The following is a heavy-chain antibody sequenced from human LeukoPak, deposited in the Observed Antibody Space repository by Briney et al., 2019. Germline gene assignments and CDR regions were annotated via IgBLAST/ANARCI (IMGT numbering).Heavy chain of an antibody. CDR2: IYSDGST. J-gene: IGHJ5*02. CDR3: ARDQRSESYYPWGWFDP. CDR1: GFAVSTNY. V-gene: IGHV3-66*02. Sequence: TGGSLRLSCAASGFAVSTNYLSWVRQAPGKGLEWVSVIYSDGSTYYTDSVKGRFTTSRDNSKNTLYLQMNSLRPEDTAVYYCARDQRSESYYPWGWFDPWGQGTLVTVSS. D-gene: IGHD1-26*01.